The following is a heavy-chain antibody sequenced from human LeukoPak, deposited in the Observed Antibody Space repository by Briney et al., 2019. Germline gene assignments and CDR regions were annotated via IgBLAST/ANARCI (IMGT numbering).Heavy chain of an antibody. Sequence: GASVKVSCKASGHTFTGYYMHWVRQAPGQVLEYLGLINPNSGGTNYAQKIQGRVIMPRGTSISTANMEMSRLRSDDTAVYYCASPQLGYCSSTSCYNDAFDMWGQGTMVTVSS. CDR3: ASPQLGYCSSTSCYNDAFDM. D-gene: IGHD2-2*02. CDR1: GHTFTGYY. J-gene: IGHJ3*02. V-gene: IGHV1-2*02. CDR2: INPNSGGT.